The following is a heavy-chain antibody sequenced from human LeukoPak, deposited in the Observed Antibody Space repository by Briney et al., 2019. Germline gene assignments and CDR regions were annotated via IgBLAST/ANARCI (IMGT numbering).Heavy chain of an antibody. J-gene: IGHJ3*02. V-gene: IGHV5-51*01. Sequence: GESLKISFKASGYSFTSYWSGWVRQMPGKGLEWIGIVYAGDFDTRYSPFFEGQVTISDDTSISTAFLQWSSPKASDTAMYYCAKHVLGGGNYLDGFDIWGQGTMVTISS. CDR2: VYAGDFDT. CDR3: AKHVLGGGNYLDGFDI. CDR1: GYSFTSYW. D-gene: IGHD4-23*01.